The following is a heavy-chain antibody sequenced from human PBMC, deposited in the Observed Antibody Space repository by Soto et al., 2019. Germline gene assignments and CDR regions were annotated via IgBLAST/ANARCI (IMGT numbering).Heavy chain of an antibody. D-gene: IGHD6-13*01. V-gene: IGHV5-10-1*01. CDR2: IDPSDSYT. CDR3: ARLIAAAGTRCWFDP. Sequence: GESLKISCKGSGYSFLNYWISWVRQMPGKGLEWMGRIDPSDSYTNYSPSFQGHVTISADKSISTAYLQWSSLKASDTAMYYCARLIAAAGTRCWFDPWGQGTLVTVSS. CDR1: GYSFLNYW. J-gene: IGHJ5*02.